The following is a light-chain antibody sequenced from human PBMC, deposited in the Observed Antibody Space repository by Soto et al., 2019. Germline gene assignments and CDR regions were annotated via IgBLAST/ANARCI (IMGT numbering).Light chain of an antibody. V-gene: IGKV3-15*01. Sequence: EIVMTQSQATLSVSPGERATLSCRASQSVSSNLAWYQQKPGQAPRLLIYGASNRATGIPARFSGSGSGTEFTLTISSLESEDFAVYYCLQYNNWPLTFGGGTNVEIK. J-gene: IGKJ4*01. CDR1: QSVSSN. CDR2: GAS. CDR3: LQYNNWPLT.